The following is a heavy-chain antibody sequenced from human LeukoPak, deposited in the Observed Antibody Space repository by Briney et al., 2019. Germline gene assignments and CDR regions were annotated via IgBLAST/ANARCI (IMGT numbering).Heavy chain of an antibody. CDR2: IWYDGSNK. D-gene: IGHD3-3*01. V-gene: IGHV3-33*01. CDR1: GFTFSSYG. Sequence: GGSLRLSCAASGFTFSSYGMHWVRQAPGKGLEWVAVIWYDGSNKYYADSVKGRFTISRDNAKNSLYLQMNSLRAEDTAVYYCARVRGDYGFLSDYWGQGTLVTVSS. J-gene: IGHJ4*02. CDR3: ARVRGDYGFLSDY.